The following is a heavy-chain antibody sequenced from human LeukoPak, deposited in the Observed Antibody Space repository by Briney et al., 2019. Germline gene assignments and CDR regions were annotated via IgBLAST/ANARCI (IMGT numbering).Heavy chain of an antibody. V-gene: IGHV5-51*01. CDR1: GYSFTSYW. CDR3: ARPAMGMAAVKYYYYYYMDV. Sequence: GESLKISCKGSGYSFTSYWIGWVRQMPGKGLEWMGIIYPGDSDTRYSPSFQGQVTISADKSISTAYLQWSSLKASDTAMYYCARPAMGMAAVKYYYYYYMDVWGKGTTVTVSS. D-gene: IGHD6-13*01. CDR2: IYPGDSDT. J-gene: IGHJ6*03.